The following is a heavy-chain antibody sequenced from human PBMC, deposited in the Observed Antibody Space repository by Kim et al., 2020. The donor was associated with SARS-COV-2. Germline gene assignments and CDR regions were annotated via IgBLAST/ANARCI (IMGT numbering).Heavy chain of an antibody. Sequence: YADSVKGRFTISRDNSKNTLYLQMNSLRAEDTAVYYCARDLRPLVYGMDVWGQGTTVTVSS. V-gene: IGHV3-33*01. D-gene: IGHD3-16*01. J-gene: IGHJ6*02. CDR3: ARDLRPLVYGMDV.